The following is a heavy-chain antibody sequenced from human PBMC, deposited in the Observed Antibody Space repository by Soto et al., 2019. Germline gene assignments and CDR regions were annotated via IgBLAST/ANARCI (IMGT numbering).Heavy chain of an antibody. CDR1: GDTFTSYD. D-gene: IGHD2-15*01. J-gene: IGHJ6*02. CDR2: MNPNSGNT. V-gene: IGHV1-8*01. CDR3: AKSPTPGSATPPYYGMAV. Sequence: ASVKVSCKASGDTFTSYDINWVRQATGQGLEWMGWMNPNSGNTGYAQKFQGRVTMTRNTSTSTAYMELSSLRSEDTAVYYCAKSPTPGSATPPYYGMAVGGLGTTVTVSS.